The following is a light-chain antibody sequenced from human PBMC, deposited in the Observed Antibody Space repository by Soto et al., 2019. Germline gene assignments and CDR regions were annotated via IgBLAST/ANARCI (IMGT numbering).Light chain of an antibody. Sequence: EIVLTQSPGTLSLSPGERATLSCRASQSVSSSYLAWYQQKPGQAPRLLIYGASSRATGIPDRFSGSGSGTDFSLTIIRLEPEDFEVYYCRQYASSPVYTFGQGTKLEIK. CDR3: RQYASSPVYT. CDR1: QSVSSSY. V-gene: IGKV3-20*01. J-gene: IGKJ2*01. CDR2: GAS.